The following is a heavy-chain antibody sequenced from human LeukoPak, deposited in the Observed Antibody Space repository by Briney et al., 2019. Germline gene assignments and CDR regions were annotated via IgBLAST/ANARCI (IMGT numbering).Heavy chain of an antibody. Sequence: PSETLSLTCAVSGYSISSGGYYWSWIRQHPGKGLEWIGYIYYSGSTYYNPSLKSRVTISVDTSKNQFSLKLSSVTAADTAVYYCARGTGTTRQYYYGMDVWGQGTTVTVSS. CDR3: ARGTGTTRQYYYGMDV. V-gene: IGHV4-31*11. CDR2: IYYSGST. J-gene: IGHJ6*02. D-gene: IGHD1-7*01. CDR1: GYSISSGGYY.